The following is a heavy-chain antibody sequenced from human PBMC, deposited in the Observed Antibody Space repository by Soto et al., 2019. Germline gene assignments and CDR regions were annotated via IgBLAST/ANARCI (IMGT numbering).Heavy chain of an antibody. J-gene: IGHJ4*02. V-gene: IGHV3-7*03. Sequence: PGGSLRPSCAASGFTLSNYWMSWVRQAPGKGLEWVANINQDGSQKFYLDSVEGRFTISRDNARNSLYLQMNSLRAEDTAIYYCARIYCSSSSCYIDFWGQGILVTVSS. D-gene: IGHD2-2*02. CDR1: GFTLSNYW. CDR3: ARIYCSSSSCYIDF. CDR2: INQDGSQK.